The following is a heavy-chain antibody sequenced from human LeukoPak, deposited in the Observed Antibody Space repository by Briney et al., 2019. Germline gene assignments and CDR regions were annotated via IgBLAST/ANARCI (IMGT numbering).Heavy chain of an antibody. CDR3: AKGGIYYGSGSYYNDY. Sequence: PGGSLRLSCAASGFTFSSYEINWVRQAPGKGLEWVSYISSSGSTIYYADSVKGRFTISRDNSKNTLYLQMNSLRAEDTAVYYCAKGGIYYGSGSYYNDYWGQGTLVTVSS. CDR2: ISSSGSTI. J-gene: IGHJ4*02. V-gene: IGHV3-48*03. CDR1: GFTFSSYE. D-gene: IGHD3-10*01.